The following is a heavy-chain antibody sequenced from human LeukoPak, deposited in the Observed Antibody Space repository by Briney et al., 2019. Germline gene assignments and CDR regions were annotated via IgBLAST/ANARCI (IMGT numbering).Heavy chain of an antibody. V-gene: IGHV1-18*01. Sequence: ASVKVSCKASGYTFISYDINWVRQAPGQGLEWMGWISAYNGNTNYAQKLQGRVTMTTDTSTSTAYMELRSLRSDDTAVYYCARDRGCGGDCPNWFDPWGQGTLVTVSS. CDR2: ISAYNGNT. CDR1: GYTFISYD. CDR3: ARDRGCGGDCPNWFDP. D-gene: IGHD2-21*02. J-gene: IGHJ5*02.